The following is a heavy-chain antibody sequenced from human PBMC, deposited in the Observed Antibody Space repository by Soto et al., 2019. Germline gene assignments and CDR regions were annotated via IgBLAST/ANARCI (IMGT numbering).Heavy chain of an antibody. CDR2: IYYSGSP. J-gene: IGHJ4*02. CDR3: ARESDDSSGYYFDY. CDR1: GGSISSGDYY. V-gene: IGHV4-30-4*01. D-gene: IGHD3-22*01. Sequence: QVQLQESGPGLVKPSQTLSLTCTVSGGSISSGDYYWSWIRQPPGKGLEWIGYIYYSGSPYYNPSLQRRVTKSVDTSKNQFSLKLSSVTAADTAVYYCARESDDSSGYYFDYWGQGTLVTVSS.